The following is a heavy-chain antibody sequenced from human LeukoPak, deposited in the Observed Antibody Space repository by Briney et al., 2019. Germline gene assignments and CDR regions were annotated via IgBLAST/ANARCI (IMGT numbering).Heavy chain of an antibody. CDR1: GYTFTSYD. V-gene: IGHV1-8*01. Sequence: ASVKVSCKASGYTFTSYDINWVRQATGQGLEWMGWMNPNSGNTAYVQKFQGRVTMTRNTSIRTAYIELSSLKSEDTAVYYGARTGTAEYSSTWYLDDWGQGTLVTVSS. J-gene: IGHJ4*02. D-gene: IGHD6-13*01. CDR2: MNPNSGNT. CDR3: ARTGTAEYSSTWYLDD.